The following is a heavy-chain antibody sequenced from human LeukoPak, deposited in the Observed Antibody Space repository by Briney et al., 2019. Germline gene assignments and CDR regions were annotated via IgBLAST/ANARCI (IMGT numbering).Heavy chain of an antibody. CDR3: AREAGIEWQWLAPDYYYYYMDV. CDR1: GYSISSGYY. V-gene: IGHV4-38-2*02. CDR2: IYHSGST. Sequence: SETLSLTCTVSGYSISSGYYWGWIRQPPGQGLEWIGSIYHSGSTYYNPSLKSRVTISVDTSKNQFSLKLSSVTDADTAVYYCAREAGIEWQWLAPDYYYYYMDVWGKGTTVTVSS. D-gene: IGHD6-19*01. J-gene: IGHJ6*03.